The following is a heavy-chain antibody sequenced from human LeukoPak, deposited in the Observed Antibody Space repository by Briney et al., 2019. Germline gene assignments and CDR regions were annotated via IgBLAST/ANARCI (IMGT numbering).Heavy chain of an antibody. Sequence: SETLSLTCTVSGGSISSYYWSWIRQPPGKGLEWIGYIYYSGSTNYNPSLKSRVTTSVDTSKNQFSLKLSSVTAADTAVYYCARSAKYGGNVDYWGQGTLVTVSS. CDR1: GGSISSYY. CDR3: ARSAKYGGNVDY. D-gene: IGHD2-15*01. CDR2: IYYSGST. V-gene: IGHV4-59*08. J-gene: IGHJ4*02.